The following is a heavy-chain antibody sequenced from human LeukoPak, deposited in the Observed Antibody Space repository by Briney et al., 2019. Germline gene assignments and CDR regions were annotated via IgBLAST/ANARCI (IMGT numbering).Heavy chain of an antibody. V-gene: IGHV3-23*01. CDR1: GFTFSSYA. CDR3: ARLLDNDISGDPDTFDV. J-gene: IGHJ3*01. Sequence: GGSLRLSCAASGFTFSSYAMSWVRQAPGKGLEWVSAISGSGGSTYYADSVKGRFTISRDNSKNTLYLQMNSLRAEDTAVYSCARLLDNDISGDPDTFDVWGQGTTVIVSS. D-gene: IGHD3-22*01. CDR2: ISGSGGST.